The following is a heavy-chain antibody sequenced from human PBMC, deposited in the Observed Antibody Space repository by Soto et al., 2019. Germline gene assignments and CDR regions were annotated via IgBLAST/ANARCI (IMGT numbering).Heavy chain of an antibody. V-gene: IGHV4-31*03. J-gene: IGHJ5*02. Sequence: SETLSLTCIVSGCSISSDGYYWNWLRQHPGKGLECIGYIHYSGSTYYNPSLKSRVTISVDTSKNQFSLKLFSVTAADTAVYYCARTFNAEGNWFGPWGQGTLVTVSS. CDR1: GCSISSDGYY. CDR2: IHYSGST. CDR3: ARTFNAEGNWFGP. D-gene: IGHD3-16*01.